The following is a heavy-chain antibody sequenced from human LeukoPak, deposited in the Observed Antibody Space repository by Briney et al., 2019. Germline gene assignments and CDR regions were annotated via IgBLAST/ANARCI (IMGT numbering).Heavy chain of an antibody. CDR1: GGTFSSYA. D-gene: IGHD1-1*01. CDR3: ARDGRSPGAFDI. V-gene: IGHV1-69*13. CDR2: IIPIFGTA. Sequence: ASVKVSCKASGGTFSSYAISWVRQAPGQGLEWMGGIIPIFGTANYAQKFQGRVTITADESTSTAYMELRSLRSDDTAVYYCARDGRSPGAFDIWGQGTMVTVSS. J-gene: IGHJ3*02.